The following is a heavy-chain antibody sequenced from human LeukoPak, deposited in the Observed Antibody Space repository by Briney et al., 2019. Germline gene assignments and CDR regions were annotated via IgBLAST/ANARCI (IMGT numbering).Heavy chain of an antibody. CDR1: GFTFSSYA. J-gene: IGHJ4*03. CDR3: ARPAEFGYYFDS. D-gene: IGHD3-10*01. Sequence: GGTLRLSCAASGFTFSSYAMSWVRQAPGKGLEWVSAISGSGGSTYYADSVKGRFTISRDNSKNTLYLQMNSLRAEDTAVYYCARPAEFGYYFDSWGKGPWSPSPQ. CDR2: ISGSGGST. V-gene: IGHV3-23*01.